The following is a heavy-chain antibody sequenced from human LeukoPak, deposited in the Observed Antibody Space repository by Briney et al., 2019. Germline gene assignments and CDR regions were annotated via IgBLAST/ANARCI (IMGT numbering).Heavy chain of an antibody. CDR1: GFTFSSYA. CDR2: ISGSGSST. D-gene: IGHD6-6*01. V-gene: IGHV3-23*01. CDR3: AKREYSSSEFDY. Sequence: AGGSLRLSCAASGFTFSSYAMSWVRQAPGKGLEWVSAISGSGSSTYYADSVKGRFTISRDNSKNTLYLQMNSLRAEDTAVYYCAKREYSSSEFDYWGQGTLVTVSS. J-gene: IGHJ4*02.